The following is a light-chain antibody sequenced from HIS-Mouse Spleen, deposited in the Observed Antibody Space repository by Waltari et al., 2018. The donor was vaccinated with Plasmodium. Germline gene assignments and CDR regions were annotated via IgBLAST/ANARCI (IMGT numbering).Light chain of an antibody. CDR3: YSTDSSGNHRV. CDR2: EDS. J-gene: IGLJ3*02. CDR1: ALPPKY. Sequence: SYELTQPPSVSVSPGQTARITCSGAALPPKYDSWYQQKSGQAPVLVIYEDSKRPSGIPERFSGSSSGTMATLTISGAQVEDEADYYCYSTDSSGNHRVFGGGTKLTVL. V-gene: IGLV3-10*01.